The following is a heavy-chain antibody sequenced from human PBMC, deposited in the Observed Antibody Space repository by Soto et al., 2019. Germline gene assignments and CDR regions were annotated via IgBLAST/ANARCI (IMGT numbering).Heavy chain of an antibody. CDR1: GGTFGSYS. V-gene: IGHV1-69*01. D-gene: IGHD2-2*01. Sequence: QVQLVPSWAEGKKPGASVKVSFKASGGTFGSYSFSLVRQAPGPGLEWMGGIIPVSGAAHYAQKFQGRVTITADESTSTAYMEMSSLSAQDTAVYYCATALGCRSTACTLDYLGQGTRGSVSS. CDR2: IIPVSGAA. CDR3: ATALGCRSTACTLDY. J-gene: IGHJ4*02.